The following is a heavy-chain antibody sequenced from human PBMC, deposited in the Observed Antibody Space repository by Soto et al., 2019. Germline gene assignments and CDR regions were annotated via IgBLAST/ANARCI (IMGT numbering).Heavy chain of an antibody. CDR2: ITHTGSI. CDR3: ARRPPYINNYYTWFDP. CDR1: GVSFRDYA. V-gene: IGHV4-34*01. J-gene: IGHJ5*02. Sequence: PSGTLSLTCGIEGVSFRDYAWSWILQPPGKGLEWIGEITHTGSINYSPSLKSRVTISEDTSKNHFFLKLTSVTAADTAVYYCARRPPYINNYYTWFDPWGQGTPVTVSS. D-gene: IGHD3-10*01.